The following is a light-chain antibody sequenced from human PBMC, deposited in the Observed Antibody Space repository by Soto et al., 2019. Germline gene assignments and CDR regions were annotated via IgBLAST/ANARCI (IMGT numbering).Light chain of an antibody. CDR1: SSDVGGYNY. CDR3: SSYTSSNTV. CDR2: EVS. Sequence: QSALTQSASVSGSPGQSITISCTGTSSDVGGYNYVSWYQQHPGKAPKLMIYEVSNRPSGVSNRFSGSKSGNTASLTISGLQAEDEADYYCSSYTSSNTVFGGGTKLTVL. V-gene: IGLV2-14*01. J-gene: IGLJ3*02.